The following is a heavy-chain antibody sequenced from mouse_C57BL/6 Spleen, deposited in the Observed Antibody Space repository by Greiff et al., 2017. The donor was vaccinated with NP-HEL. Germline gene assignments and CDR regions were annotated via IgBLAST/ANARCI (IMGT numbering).Heavy chain of an antibody. D-gene: IGHD1-1*02. CDR2: ISDGGSYT. V-gene: IGHV5-4*03. CDR1: GFTFSSYD. J-gene: IGHJ4*01. Sequence: EVKLVESGGGLVKPGGSLKLSCAASGFTFSSYDMSWVRQTPEKRLEWVATISDGGSYTYYPDNVKGRFTISRDNAKNNLYLQMSHLKSEDTAMYYCARGGYYAMDYWGQGTSVTVSS. CDR3: ARGGYYAMDY.